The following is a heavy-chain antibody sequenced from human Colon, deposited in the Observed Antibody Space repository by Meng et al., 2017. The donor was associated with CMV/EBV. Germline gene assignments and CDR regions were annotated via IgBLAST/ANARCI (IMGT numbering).Heavy chain of an antibody. V-gene: IGHV1-2*06. Sequence: TASGYTFTSSILHWVRQAPGQGLEWMGRINPKSGDTRYAHNFQGRATLTRDTSITTAYMELTGLTSNDTAIYYCAKDWSGGSCFDYWGQGTLVTVSS. CDR1: GYTFTSSI. CDR2: INPKSGDT. CDR3: AKDWSGGSCFDY. D-gene: IGHD2-15*01. J-gene: IGHJ4*02.